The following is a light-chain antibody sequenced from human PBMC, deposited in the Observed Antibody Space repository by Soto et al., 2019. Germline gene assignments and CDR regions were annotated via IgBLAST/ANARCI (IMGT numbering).Light chain of an antibody. CDR3: AAWDDSLNGVV. J-gene: IGLJ2*01. CDR2: YDD. CDR1: SSNIGGNS. V-gene: IGLV1-36*01. Sequence: QSVMTQPPSVSAAPGQKVTISCSGSSSNIGGNSVSWYQQLPGTAPKLLIYYDDLVPSGVSDRFSGSKSGTSASLAISGLQSEDEAHYYCAAWDDSLNGVVFGGGTKLTVL.